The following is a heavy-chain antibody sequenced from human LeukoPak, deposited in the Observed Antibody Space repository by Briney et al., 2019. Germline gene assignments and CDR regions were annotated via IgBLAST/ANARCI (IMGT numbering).Heavy chain of an antibody. CDR1: GYTFTSYD. CDR2: MNPNSGNT. Sequence: GASVKVSCKASGYTFTSYDINWVRQATGQGLEWMGWMNPNSGNTGYAQKFQGRVTMTRNTSISTAYMELSSLRSADTAVYYCARTGLRYSISLGVFDYWGQGTLVTVSS. V-gene: IGHV1-8*01. CDR3: ARTGLRYSISLGVFDY. J-gene: IGHJ4*02. D-gene: IGHD6-13*01.